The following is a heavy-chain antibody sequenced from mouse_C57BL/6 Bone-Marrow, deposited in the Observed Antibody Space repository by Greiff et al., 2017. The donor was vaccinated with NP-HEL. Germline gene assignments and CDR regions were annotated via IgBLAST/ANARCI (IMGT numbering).Heavy chain of an antibody. V-gene: IGHV14-4*01. J-gene: IGHJ2*01. Sequence: VQLQQSGAELVRPGASVKLSCTASGFNIKDYYMHWVKQRPEQGLEWIGWIDPENGDTEYASKFQGKATITADTSTNTAYLQLSSLTSEDTAVYYCTTSYDYDGYYFDYWGQGTTLTVSS. CDR2: IDPENGDT. CDR3: TTSYDYDGYYFDY. D-gene: IGHD2-4*01. CDR1: GFNIKDYY.